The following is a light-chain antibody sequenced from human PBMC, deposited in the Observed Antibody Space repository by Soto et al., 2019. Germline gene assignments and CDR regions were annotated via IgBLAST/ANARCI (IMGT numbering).Light chain of an antibody. CDR2: QTS. V-gene: IGKV3-11*01. Sequence: IVLTQSPATLCSFPGDRVTLSCRASQYINTRLAWYQHRPGQAPRLLIYQTSIRAAGIPARFSASGSGTDFTLTISDVQPEDFALSYCHQRQSWPRTFGQGTKVDIK. J-gene: IGKJ1*01. CDR1: QYINTR. CDR3: HQRQSWPRT.